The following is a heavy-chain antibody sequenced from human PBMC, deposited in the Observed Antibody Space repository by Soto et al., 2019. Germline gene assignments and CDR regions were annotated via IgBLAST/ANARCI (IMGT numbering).Heavy chain of an antibody. CDR1: GFTFSSYG. CDR2: ISYDGSNK. J-gene: IGHJ4*02. Sequence: QVQLVESGGGVDQPGRSLRLSCAASGFTFSSYGMHWVRQAPGKGLEWVAVISYDGSNKYYADSVKGRFTISRDNSKNTLYLQMNSLRAEDTAVYYCARSPYSVSYLAYFDYWGQGTLVTVSS. CDR3: ARSPYSVSYLAYFDY. V-gene: IGHV3-30*03. D-gene: IGHD1-26*01.